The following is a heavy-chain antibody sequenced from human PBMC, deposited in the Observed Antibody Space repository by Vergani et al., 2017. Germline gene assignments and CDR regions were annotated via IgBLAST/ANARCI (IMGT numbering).Heavy chain of an antibody. CDR2: IDLDNDK. V-gene: IGHV2-70*01. J-gene: IGHJ6*02. Sequence: QVTLKASGPVLVKPTQTLTLTCTFSGFSLNPSGMCVSWIRQPPGKSLEWLALIDLDNDKYYSTSLKTRLTISKETSKNQVVLTMTNMDPVDTARYYCARIPSKSGLLRGYYYGMDVWGQGTTVTVSS. CDR3: ARIPSKSGLLRGYYYGMDV. CDR1: GFSLNPSGMC. D-gene: IGHD2-15*01.